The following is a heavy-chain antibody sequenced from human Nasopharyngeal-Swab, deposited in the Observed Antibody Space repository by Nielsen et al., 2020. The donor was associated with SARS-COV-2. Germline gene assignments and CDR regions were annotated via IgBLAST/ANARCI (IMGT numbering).Heavy chain of an antibody. J-gene: IGHJ4*02. Sequence: GSLRLSCAVYGGSFSGYYWSWIRQPPGKGLEWIGEINHSGSTNYNPSLKSRVTISVDTSKIQFSLKLSSVTAADTAVYYCARGSYCSSTSCYWDYWGQGTLVTVSS. CDR3: ARGSYCSSTSCYWDY. CDR1: GGSFSGYY. D-gene: IGHD2-2*01. CDR2: INHSGST. V-gene: IGHV4-34*01.